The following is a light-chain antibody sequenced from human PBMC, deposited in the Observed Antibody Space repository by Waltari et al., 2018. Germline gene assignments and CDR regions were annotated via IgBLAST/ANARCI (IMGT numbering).Light chain of an antibody. CDR2: DVT. J-gene: IGLJ2*01. CDR1: SSNLGTYDY. V-gene: IGLV2-14*03. Sequence: QSALTQPASVSGSPGQSITISCTGSSSNLGTYDYVSWYQHHPGKAPKLIIFDVTNRPAGVAERFSCSKSGNTASLTISGLQAEDEADYHCSSYTSASALMLFGGGTKLTVL. CDR3: SSYTSASALML.